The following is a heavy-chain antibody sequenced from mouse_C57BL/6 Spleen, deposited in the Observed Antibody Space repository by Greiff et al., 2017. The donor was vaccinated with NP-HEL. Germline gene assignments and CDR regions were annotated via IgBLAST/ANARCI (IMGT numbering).Heavy chain of an antibody. CDR3: ARHGPIYGSSLFDY. Sequence: EVQGVESGGDLVKPGGSLKLSCAASGFTFSSYGMSWVRQTPDKRLEWVATISSGGSYTYYPDSVKGRFTISRDNAKNTLYLQMSSLKSEDTAMYYCARHGPIYGSSLFDYWGQGTTLTVSS. D-gene: IGHD1-1*01. J-gene: IGHJ2*01. CDR1: GFTFSSYG. V-gene: IGHV5-6*01. CDR2: ISSGGSYT.